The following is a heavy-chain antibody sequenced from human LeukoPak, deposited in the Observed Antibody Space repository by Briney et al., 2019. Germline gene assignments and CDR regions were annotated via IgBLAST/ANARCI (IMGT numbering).Heavy chain of an antibody. CDR1: GFTFSSFT. D-gene: IGHD2-2*02. CDR3: ARGFYNTGPTWFDY. CDR2: ISSSGSYI. V-gene: IGHV3-21*01. Sequence: PGGSLRLSCAASGFTFSSFTMNWVRQAPGKGLEWASSISSSGSYIYYADSVKGRFTISRDNSKNTLYLQMGSLRTEDVAVYYCARGFYNTGPTWFDYWGQGTPVTVSS. J-gene: IGHJ4*02.